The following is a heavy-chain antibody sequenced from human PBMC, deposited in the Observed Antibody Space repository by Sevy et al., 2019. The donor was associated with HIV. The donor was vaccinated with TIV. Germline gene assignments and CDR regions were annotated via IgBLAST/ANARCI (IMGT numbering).Heavy chain of an antibody. D-gene: IGHD1-1*01. V-gene: IGHV3-30*02. CDR1: GFTFSAYG. CDR3: ATRWTPGY. Sequence: GGSLRLSCAASGFTFSAYGMHWVRQAPGKGLGWVAFIRYDGSNQFYADSVKGRFTISRDNSNNTLYLQMNTLRTEDTAVYYCATRWTPGYWGQGTLVTVSS. CDR2: IRYDGSNQ. J-gene: IGHJ4*02.